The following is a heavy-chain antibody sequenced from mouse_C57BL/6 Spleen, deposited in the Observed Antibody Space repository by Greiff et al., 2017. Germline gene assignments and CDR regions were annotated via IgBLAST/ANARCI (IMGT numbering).Heavy chain of an antibody. Sequence: QVQLQQSGPELVKPGASVKISCKASGYAFSSSWMNWVKQRPGKGLEWIGWIYPGDGDTNYNGKFKGKATLTADKSSSTAFMQLSSLTSEDSAVYFCARGEANWDRDWYFDVWGTGTTVTVSS. CDR2: IYPGDGDT. V-gene: IGHV1-82*01. D-gene: IGHD4-1*01. CDR3: ARGEANWDRDWYFDV. CDR1: GYAFSSSW. J-gene: IGHJ1*03.